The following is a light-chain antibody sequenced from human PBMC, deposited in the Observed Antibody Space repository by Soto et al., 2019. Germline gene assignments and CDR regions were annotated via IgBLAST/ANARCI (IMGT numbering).Light chain of an antibody. CDR2: GNS. CDR1: SSNIGAGYD. Sequence: QSALTQPPSVSGAPGQRVTISCTGSSSNIGAGYDVHWYQQLPGTAPKLLISGNSNRPSGVPDRFSGSKSGTSASLAITGLQAEDDADYYCQSYDSSLSGWVFGGGPKLTVL. CDR3: QSYDSSLSGWV. J-gene: IGLJ3*02. V-gene: IGLV1-40*01.